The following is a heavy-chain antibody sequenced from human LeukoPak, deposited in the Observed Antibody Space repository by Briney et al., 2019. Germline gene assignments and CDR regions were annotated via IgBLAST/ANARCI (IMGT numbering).Heavy chain of an antibody. V-gene: IGHV3-7*01. CDR2: IKQDGSEK. D-gene: IGHD2-15*01. CDR1: GFTFSGYW. J-gene: IGHJ4*02. CDR3: ARGWDGGNFDY. Sequence: GGSLRLSCAASGFTFSGYWMSWVRQAPGKGLEWVANIKQDGSEKFYVDSVKGRFTISRDNAKNSLSLQMNSLRAEDTAVYYCARGWDGGNFDYWGQGTLVTVSS.